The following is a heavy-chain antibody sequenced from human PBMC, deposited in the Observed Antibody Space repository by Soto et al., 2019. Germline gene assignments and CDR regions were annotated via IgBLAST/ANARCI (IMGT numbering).Heavy chain of an antibody. J-gene: IGHJ6*02. Sequence: SETLSLTCAVYGGSFSGYYWSWIRQPPGKGLEWIGDINHSGSTNYNPSLKSRVTISVDTSKNQFSLKLSSVTAADTAVYYCARGWAVVVPAAPPYYYYGMDVWGQGTTVTVSS. D-gene: IGHD2-2*01. CDR1: GGSFSGYY. CDR2: INHSGST. V-gene: IGHV4-34*01. CDR3: ARGWAVVVPAAPPYYYYGMDV.